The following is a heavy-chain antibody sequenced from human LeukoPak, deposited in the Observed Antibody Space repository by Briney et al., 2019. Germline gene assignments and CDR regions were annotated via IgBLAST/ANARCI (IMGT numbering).Heavy chain of an antibody. CDR2: IFHSGST. CDR3: ARHFRDGYNYDAFDI. Sequence: PSGTLSLTCVVSGGSISSSNWWSWVRQPPGKGLEWIGEIFHSGSTNYKPSLKSRATMSVDKSKNQFSLKLSSVTAADTAVYYCARHFRDGYNYDAFDIWGQGTMVTVSS. J-gene: IGHJ3*02. D-gene: IGHD5-24*01. CDR1: GGSISSSNW. V-gene: IGHV4-4*02.